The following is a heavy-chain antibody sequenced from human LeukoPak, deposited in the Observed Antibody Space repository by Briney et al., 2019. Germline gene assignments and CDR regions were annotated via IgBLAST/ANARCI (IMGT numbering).Heavy chain of an antibody. V-gene: IGHV3-30*03. CDR2: ISIVGKNK. CDR1: GFSLSGDG. CDR3: ARESYDALDL. Sequence: GTSLRLSCTASGFSLSGDGMQWGRQAPGKGLQWGADISIVGKNKYYADSVKGRFSISRDNAQTTLYLQMNSLRADDTPLFDFARESYDALDLWGQGTMVTVSS. J-gene: IGHJ3*01.